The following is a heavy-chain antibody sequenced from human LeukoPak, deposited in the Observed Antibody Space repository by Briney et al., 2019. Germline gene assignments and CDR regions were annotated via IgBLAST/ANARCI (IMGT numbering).Heavy chain of an antibody. CDR2: IYYSGST. D-gene: IGHD3-3*01. CDR1: GGSISSSSYY. J-gene: IGHJ4*02. Sequence: SETLSLTCTVSGGSISSSSYYWGWIRQPPGKGLEWIGSIYYSGSTYYNPSLKSRVTISVDTSKNQFSLKLSSVTAADTAVYYCARSYSNYDFWSGPPRGHFDYWGQGTLVTVSS. V-gene: IGHV4-39*01. CDR3: ARSYSNYDFWSGPPRGHFDY.